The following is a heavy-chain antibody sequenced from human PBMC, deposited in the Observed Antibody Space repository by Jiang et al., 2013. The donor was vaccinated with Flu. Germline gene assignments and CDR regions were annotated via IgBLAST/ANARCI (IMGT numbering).Heavy chain of an antibody. V-gene: IGHV3-23*01. D-gene: IGHD3-16*01. CDR1: GFTFSSYD. Sequence: QRGGPLRLSCAASGFTFSSYDMSWVRQAPGKGLEWISVISGSGADTHYADSVKGRFIVSRDNSKNTLYLQMNSLRAQDTAVYYCAKEGGDYAADYWGQGTLVTVS. CDR3: AKEGGDYAADY. CDR2: ISGSGADT. J-gene: IGHJ4*02.